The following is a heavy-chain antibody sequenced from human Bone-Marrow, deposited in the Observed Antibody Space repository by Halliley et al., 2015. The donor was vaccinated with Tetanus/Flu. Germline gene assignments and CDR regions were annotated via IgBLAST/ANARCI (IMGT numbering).Heavy chain of an antibody. Sequence: KGLGWVSVIYRGGSTAYADSVKGRFPIFRESSKNTVYLQMNSLRTEDTAVYYRASPNRITGTDNWGQGTLVTVSS. D-gene: IGHD1-20*01. CDR2: IYRGGST. V-gene: IGHV3-53*05. J-gene: IGHJ4*02. CDR3: ASPNRITGTDN.